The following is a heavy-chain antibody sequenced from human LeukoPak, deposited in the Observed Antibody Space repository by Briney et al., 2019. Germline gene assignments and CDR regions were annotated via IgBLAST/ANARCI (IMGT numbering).Heavy chain of an antibody. CDR2: ISVSGGST. V-gene: IGHV3-23*01. CDR3: AKADDFWSGYFDY. CDR1: GFSFSSFA. D-gene: IGHD3-3*01. J-gene: IGHJ4*02. Sequence: PGGSLRLSCAASGFSFSSFAMSWLRQAPGQGLECVSVISVSGGSTYYADSLKGRFTISRDNSKNTVYLQMNSLRAEDTAVYYCAKADDFWSGYFDYWGQGTLVTVSS.